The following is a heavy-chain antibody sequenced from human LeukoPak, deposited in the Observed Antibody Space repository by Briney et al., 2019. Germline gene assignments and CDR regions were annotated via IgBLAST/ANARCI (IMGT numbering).Heavy chain of an antibody. D-gene: IGHD3-10*01. CDR2: IYPGDSDT. V-gene: IGHV5-51*01. CDR3: ARGPPRGLLWFGELLPDFDY. J-gene: IGHJ4*02. Sequence: GESLKISCKGSGYSFTSYWIGWVRQMPGKGLEWMGIIYPGDSDTRYSPSFQGQVTISADKSISTAYLQWSSLKASDTAMYYCARGPPRGLLWFGELLPDFDYWGQGTLVTVSS. CDR1: GYSFTSYW.